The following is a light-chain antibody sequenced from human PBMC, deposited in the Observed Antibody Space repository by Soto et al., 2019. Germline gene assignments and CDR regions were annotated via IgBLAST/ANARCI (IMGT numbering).Light chain of an antibody. V-gene: IGKV3-20*01. J-gene: IGKJ1*01. CDR3: QQYNSWWT. Sequence: EIVLTQSPGTLSLSPGERATLSCRASQSVSSNYLAWYQQKPGQAPRLLIFGASIRATGIPDRFSGSGSGTDFTLTISSLQPDDFATYYCQQYNSWWTFGQGTKVDI. CDR2: GAS. CDR1: QSVSSNY.